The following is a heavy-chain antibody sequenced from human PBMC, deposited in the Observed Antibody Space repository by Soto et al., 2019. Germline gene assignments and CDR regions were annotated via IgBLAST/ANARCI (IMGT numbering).Heavy chain of an antibody. V-gene: IGHV4-34*01. CDR2: IDHSGST. D-gene: IGHD6-25*01. CDR1: GASISGYY. Sequence: QMQLHQWGAGLLKPSETLSLTCDVSGASISGYYWTWIRQPPGKGLEWIGEIDHSGSTNYTPSLKSRVTISGDTYKSQVSLQLTSMSAADTAIYSCARSSWFQSLRAAIGYWGQGTLVTVSS. J-gene: IGHJ4*02. CDR3: ARSSWFQSLRAAIGY.